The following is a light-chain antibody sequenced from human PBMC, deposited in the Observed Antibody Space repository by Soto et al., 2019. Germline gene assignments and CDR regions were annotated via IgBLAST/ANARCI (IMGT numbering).Light chain of an antibody. J-gene: IGLJ1*01. CDR3: QSYDSSLSGSL. V-gene: IGLV1-40*01. CDR1: SSNIGAGYN. Sequence: QSLLTQPPSLSGAPGQRVTISCTGSSSNIGAGYNVHWYKQLPGTAPKLLIYGNTNRPSGVPDRFSGSKSGTSASLAITGLQAEDEADYYCQSYDSSLSGSLFGTGTKVTVL. CDR2: GNT.